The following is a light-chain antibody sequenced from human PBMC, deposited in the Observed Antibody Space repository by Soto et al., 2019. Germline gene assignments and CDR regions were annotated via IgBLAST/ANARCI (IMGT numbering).Light chain of an antibody. CDR2: KAS. Sequence: DIQMTQSPSTLSASVGDRVTITCRASQSITDWLAWYQQKPGKAPKFLIYKASNLEGGVPSRFSGSGYGTEFTLTISRVQPDDFATYYCQYWDDYSWTFGQGTKGEIK. CDR3: QYWDDYSWT. J-gene: IGKJ1*01. CDR1: QSITDW. V-gene: IGKV1-5*03.